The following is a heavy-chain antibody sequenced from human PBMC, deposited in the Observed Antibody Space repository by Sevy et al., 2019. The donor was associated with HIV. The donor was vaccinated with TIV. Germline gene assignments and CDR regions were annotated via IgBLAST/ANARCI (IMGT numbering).Heavy chain of an antibody. J-gene: IGHJ4*02. CDR2: LSFGCGKI. CDR3: AREGCTRPHDY. CDR1: GFAFYDYS. V-gene: IGHV3-23*01. Sequence: GGSLRLSCAASGFAFYDYSMSWIRQAPGKGLEWVATLSFGCGKINYADSVKGRFTISRDNSMNSFYLQMDNLRVEDTALYYCAREGCTRPHDYWGQGPRVTVSS. D-gene: IGHD2-8*01.